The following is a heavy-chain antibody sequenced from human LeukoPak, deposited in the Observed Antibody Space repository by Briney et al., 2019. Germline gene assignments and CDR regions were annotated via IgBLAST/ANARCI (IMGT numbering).Heavy chain of an antibody. CDR3: AREGYSSGWHFDY. Sequence: ASVKVSCKASGYTFTGYYMHWVRQAPGQGLEWMGWINPNSGGTNYAQKFQGWVTMTRDTSISTAYMELSRLRSDDTAVYYCAREGYSSGWHFDYWGQGTLVTVSS. CDR1: GYTFTGYY. CDR2: INPNSGGT. J-gene: IGHJ4*02. V-gene: IGHV1-2*04. D-gene: IGHD6-19*01.